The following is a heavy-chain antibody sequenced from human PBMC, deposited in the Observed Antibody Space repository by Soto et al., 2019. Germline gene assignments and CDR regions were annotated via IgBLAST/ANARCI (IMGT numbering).Heavy chain of an antibody. CDR2: ISYDGSNK. CDR1: GFTFSSYG. Sequence: GGSLRLSCAASGFTFSSYGMHWVRQAPGKGLEWVAVISYDGSNKYYADSVKGRFTISRDNSKNTLYLQMNSLRAEDTAVYYCAKDRGQYDFWSGYYTGTFWDQGTMVTVSS. D-gene: IGHD3-3*01. CDR3: AKDRGQYDFWSGYYTGTF. V-gene: IGHV3-30*18. J-gene: IGHJ3*01.